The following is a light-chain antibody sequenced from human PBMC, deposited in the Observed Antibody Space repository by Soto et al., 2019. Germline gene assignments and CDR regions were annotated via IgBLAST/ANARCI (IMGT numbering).Light chain of an antibody. CDR3: HQRKSWPRT. V-gene: IGKV3-11*01. Sequence: EIVLTQSPATLSSSPGETATLSCGSSHTVSSRLAWYQHKPGQAPRLLIYDTSNRATGIPARLSGSGSGTDFTLTISSLEPEDFAVYYCHQRKSWPRTFGQGTKVDIK. CDR2: DTS. J-gene: IGKJ1*01. CDR1: HTVSSR.